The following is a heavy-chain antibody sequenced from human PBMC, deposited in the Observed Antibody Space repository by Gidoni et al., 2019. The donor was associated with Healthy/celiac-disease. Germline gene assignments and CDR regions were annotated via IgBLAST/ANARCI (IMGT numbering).Heavy chain of an antibody. CDR1: GFTVSSNY. CDR3: ARLTRGPGGYFDL. J-gene: IGHJ2*01. D-gene: IGHD1-1*01. CDR2: IYSGGST. Sequence: EVQLVETGGGLIQPWGSLRLPCAASGFTVSSNYMSWVRQAPGKGLEWVRVIYSGGSTYYADSVKGRFTISRDNSKNTLYLQMNSLRAEDTAVYYCARLTRGPGGYFDLWGRGTLVTVSS. V-gene: IGHV3-53*02.